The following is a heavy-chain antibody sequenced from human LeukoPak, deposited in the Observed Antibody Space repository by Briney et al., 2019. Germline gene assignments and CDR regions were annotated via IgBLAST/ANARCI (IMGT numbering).Heavy chain of an antibody. V-gene: IGHV3-48*03. J-gene: IGHJ6*02. D-gene: IGHD2-15*01. Sequence: RSGGSLRLSCAASGFTFSSYEMNWVRQAPGKGLEWVSYISSSGSTIYYADSVKGRFTISRDNAKNSLYLQMNSLRAEDTAVYYCAGNVVVVAATRGYYYGMDVWGQGTTVTVSS. CDR3: AGNVVVVAATRGYYYGMDV. CDR2: ISSSGSTI. CDR1: GFTFSSYE.